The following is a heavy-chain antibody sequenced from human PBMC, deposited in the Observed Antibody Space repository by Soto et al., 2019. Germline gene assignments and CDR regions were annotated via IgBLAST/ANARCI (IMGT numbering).Heavy chain of an antibody. Sequence: PGGSLRLSCAASGFTFSSYGMHWVRQAPGKGLGWVAVIWYDGSNKYYADSVKGRFTISRDNSKNTLYLQMNSLRAEDTAVYYRARGFLEWSSYYYYGMDVWGQGTTVTVSS. V-gene: IGHV3-33*01. J-gene: IGHJ6*02. CDR1: GFTFSSYG. CDR2: IWYDGSNK. D-gene: IGHD3-3*01. CDR3: ARGFLEWSSYYYYGMDV.